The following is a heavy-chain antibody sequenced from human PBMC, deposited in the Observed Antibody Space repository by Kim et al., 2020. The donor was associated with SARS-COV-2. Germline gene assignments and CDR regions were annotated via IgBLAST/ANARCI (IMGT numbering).Heavy chain of an antibody. CDR1: GYTFTSYG. CDR3: ARVSLPRLRYFDWLTDLGGNWFDP. V-gene: IGHV1-18*01. Sequence: ASVKVSCKASGYTFTSYGISWVRQAPGQGLEWMGWISAYNGNTNYAQKLQGRVTMTTDTSTSTAYMELRSLRSDDTAVYYCARVSLPRLRYFDWLTDLGGNWFDPWGQGTLVTVSS. J-gene: IGHJ5*02. D-gene: IGHD3-9*01. CDR2: ISAYNGNT.